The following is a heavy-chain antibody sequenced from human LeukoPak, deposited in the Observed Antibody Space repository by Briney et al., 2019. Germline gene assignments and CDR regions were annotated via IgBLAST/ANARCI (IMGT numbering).Heavy chain of an antibody. CDR1: GFTFSSHW. J-gene: IGHJ4*02. D-gene: IGHD1-26*01. Sequence: GSLRLSCAASGFTFSSHWMNWVRQAPGKGLEWVADIKQDGSEKYYVDSVRGRFTISRDNAKNSLYLQMNSLRAEDTAVYYCARDKMVGATNFDYWGQGTLVTVSS. CDR3: ARDKMVGATNFDY. V-gene: IGHV3-7*05. CDR2: IKQDGSEK.